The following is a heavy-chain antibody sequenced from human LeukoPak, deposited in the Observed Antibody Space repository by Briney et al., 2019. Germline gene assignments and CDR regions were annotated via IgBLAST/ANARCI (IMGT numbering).Heavy chain of an antibody. CDR2: IKPDGSAQ. CDR3: ARDPAPQGWFDS. J-gene: IGHJ5*01. Sequence: PAGGSLRLSCAASGFTFSNSWMSWVRQAPGKGLEWVATIKPDGSAQYYVDSVKGRFTISRDNAKNSLFLQINSLRAEDTAVYHCARDPAPQGWFDSWGQGTLVTVSS. CDR1: GFTFSNSW. V-gene: IGHV3-7*01.